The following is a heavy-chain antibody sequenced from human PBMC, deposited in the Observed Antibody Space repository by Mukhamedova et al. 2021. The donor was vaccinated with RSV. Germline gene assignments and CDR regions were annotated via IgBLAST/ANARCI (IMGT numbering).Heavy chain of an antibody. V-gene: IGHV3-7*01. CDR3: ARAEGFILGTD. Sequence: GLEWVANINQDGSQIFYVDSVKGRFTISRDNAKSSLYLQIDSLRAEDTAVYYCARAEGFILGTDWGQGTLVTVSS. J-gene: IGHJ4*02. CDR2: INQDGSQI. D-gene: IGHD3-16*01.